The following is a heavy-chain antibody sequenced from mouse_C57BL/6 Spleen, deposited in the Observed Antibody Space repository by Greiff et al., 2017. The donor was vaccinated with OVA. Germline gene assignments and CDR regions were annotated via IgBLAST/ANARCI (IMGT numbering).Heavy chain of an antibody. Sequence: QVQLKESGAELAKPGASVKLSCKASGYTFTSYWMHWVKQRPGQGLEWIGYINPSSGYPKSNQKFKDKATLTADKSSSTAYMQLSSLTYEDSAVYYCAKDGAAVASGAMDYWGQRTSVTVSS. J-gene: IGHJ4*01. CDR2: INPSSGYP. D-gene: IGHD1-1*01. V-gene: IGHV1-7*01. CDR3: AKDGAAVASGAMDY. CDR1: GYTFTSYW.